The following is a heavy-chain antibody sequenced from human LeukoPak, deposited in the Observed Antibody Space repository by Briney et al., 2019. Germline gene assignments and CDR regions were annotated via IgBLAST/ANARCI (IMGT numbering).Heavy chain of an antibody. J-gene: IGHJ6*02. D-gene: IGHD3-9*01. CDR1: GFTFSSYW. Sequence: GGSLRLSCAASGFTFSSYWMHWVRQAPGKGLVWVSRINSDGSSTSYADSVKGRFTISRDNSKNTLYLQMNSLRAEDTAVYYCAKVRVDDILTKKSYYYYYGMDVWGQGTTVTVSS. V-gene: IGHV3-74*01. CDR3: AKVRVDDILTKKSYYYYYGMDV. CDR2: INSDGSST.